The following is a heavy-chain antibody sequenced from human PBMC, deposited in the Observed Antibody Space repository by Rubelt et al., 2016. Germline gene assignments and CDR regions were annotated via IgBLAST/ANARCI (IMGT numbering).Heavy chain of an antibody. CDR1: GGSISSSSYY. CDR3: ARAYYYGSGSYFPVDY. CDR2: IYYSGST. V-gene: IGHV4-39*07. J-gene: IGHJ4*02. Sequence: QLQLQESGPGLVKPSETLSLTCTVSGGSISSSSYYWGWIRQPPGKGLEWIGSIYYSGSTYSNPSLKSRVTIPVDTSKNQFPLELGTVTEADTAVYYCARAYYYGSGSYFPVDYWGQGTLGTVSA. D-gene: IGHD3-10*01.